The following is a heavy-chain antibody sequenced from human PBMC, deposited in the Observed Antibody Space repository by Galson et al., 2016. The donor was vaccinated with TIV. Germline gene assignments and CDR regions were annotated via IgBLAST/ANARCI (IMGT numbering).Heavy chain of an antibody. V-gene: IGHV3-33*01. D-gene: IGHD3-22*01. J-gene: IGHJ3*02. CDR3: ARFRGSDDRGAFDI. CDR2: IWSDASNE. CDR1: GFRFSSHG. Sequence: SLRLSCAASGFRFSSHGMHWVRQAPGKGLEWVAFIWSDASNENYIDSVKGRFTISRDNSKNKLYMQMTCPRAEDTAVYYCARFRGSDDRGAFDIWGQGTMVTVSS.